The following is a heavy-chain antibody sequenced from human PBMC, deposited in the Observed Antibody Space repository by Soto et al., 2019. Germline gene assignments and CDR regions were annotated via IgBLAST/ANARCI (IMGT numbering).Heavy chain of an antibody. V-gene: IGHV4-30-4*01. CDR3: ARVKLELSRACYYYGMDV. D-gene: IGHD1-7*01. CDR2: IYYSGST. J-gene: IGHJ6*02. CDR1: GGSISSGDYY. Sequence: QVQLQESGPGLVKPSQTLSLTCTVSGGSISSGDYYWSWIRQPPGKGLEWIGYIYYSGSTYYNPSLKSRVTISVDTSKNQFSLKLSSVTAADTAVYYCARVKLELSRACYYYGMDVWGQGTTVTVSS.